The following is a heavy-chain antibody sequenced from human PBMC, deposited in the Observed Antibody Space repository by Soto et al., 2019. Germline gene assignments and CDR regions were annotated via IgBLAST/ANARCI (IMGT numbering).Heavy chain of an antibody. CDR1: GFTSSSYA. J-gene: IGHJ4*02. V-gene: IGHV3-30-3*01. Sequence: GGSLRLSCAASGFTSSSYAMHWVRQAPGKGLEWVAVISYDGSNKYYADSVKGRFTISRDNSKNTLYLQMNSLRAEDTAVYYCARDGDYYGSGSYLDYWGQGTLVTVSS. D-gene: IGHD3-10*01. CDR2: ISYDGSNK. CDR3: ARDGDYYGSGSYLDY.